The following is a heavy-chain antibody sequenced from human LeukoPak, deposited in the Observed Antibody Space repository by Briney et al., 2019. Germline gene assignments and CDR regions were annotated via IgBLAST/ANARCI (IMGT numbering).Heavy chain of an antibody. V-gene: IGHV3-20*04. J-gene: IGHJ4*02. D-gene: IGHD3-10*01. CDR3: ARLEHGSGSCLGY. CDR1: GVTFDDYG. CDR2: INWNGGST. Sequence: PGGSLRLSCAASGVTFDDYGMSWVRPAPGKGLEWVSGINWNGGSTGYADSVKGRFTISRDNAKNSLYLQMNSLRAEDTAVYYCARLEHGSGSCLGYWGQGTLVTVSS.